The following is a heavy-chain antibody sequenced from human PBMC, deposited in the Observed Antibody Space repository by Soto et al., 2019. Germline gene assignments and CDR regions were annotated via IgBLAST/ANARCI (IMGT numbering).Heavy chain of an antibody. CDR1: GFTFSSYG. CDR2: IWYDGSNK. D-gene: IGHD2-15*01. Sequence: VQLVESGGGVVQPGRSLRLSCAASGFTFSSYGMHWVRQAPGKGLEWVAVIWYDGSNKYYADSVKGRFTISRDNSKNTLYLQMNSLRAEDTAVYYCARGGYCSGGSCQRYYYYGMDVWGQGTTVTVSS. V-gene: IGHV3-33*01. CDR3: ARGGYCSGGSCQRYYYYGMDV. J-gene: IGHJ6*02.